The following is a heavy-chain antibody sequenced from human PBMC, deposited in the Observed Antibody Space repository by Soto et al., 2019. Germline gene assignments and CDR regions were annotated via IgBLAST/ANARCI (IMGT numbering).Heavy chain of an antibody. D-gene: IGHD5-18*01. J-gene: IGHJ6*02. Sequence: QLQLQESGPGLVKPSETLSLTCTVSGGSISSSSYYWGWIRQPPGKGLEWIGSIYYSGSTYYNPSLKSRVTMSVDTSKNQFSLKLSSVNAADSAVYYCACIFSGGYGYGFYYYCMDVWGQGTTVTVSS. CDR3: ACIFSGGYGYGFYYYCMDV. V-gene: IGHV4-39*01. CDR2: IYYSGST. CDR1: GGSISSSSYY.